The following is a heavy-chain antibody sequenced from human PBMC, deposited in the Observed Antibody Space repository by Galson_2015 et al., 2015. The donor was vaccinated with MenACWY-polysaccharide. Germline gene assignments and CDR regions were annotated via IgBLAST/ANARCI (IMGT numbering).Heavy chain of an antibody. Sequence: SLRLSCAASGFTFSSYGMHWVRQAPGKGLVWVAGISYDGSTKYYADSVKGRFIISRDNTKNTLYLQMNSLRAEDTAVYYCAKDILATRNYWGQGTLVTVSS. CDR1: GFTFSSYG. D-gene: IGHD6-6*01. CDR3: AKDILATRNY. CDR2: ISYDGSTK. J-gene: IGHJ4*02. V-gene: IGHV3-30*18.